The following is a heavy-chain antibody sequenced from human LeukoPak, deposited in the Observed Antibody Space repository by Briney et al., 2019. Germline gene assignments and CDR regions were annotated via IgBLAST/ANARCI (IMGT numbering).Heavy chain of an antibody. CDR1: GFTFSSYA. CDR2: ISGSGGST. J-gene: IGHJ4*02. V-gene: IGHV3-23*01. Sequence: GGSLRLSCAASGFTFSSYAMSWVRQAPGKGLEWVSAISGSGGSTYYADSVKGRFTISRDNSKNTLYLQMNSLRAEDTAVYYCARDYSGTTYYYDSSGIGCDYWGQGTLVTVSS. D-gene: IGHD3-22*01. CDR3: ARDYSGTTYYYDSSGIGCDY.